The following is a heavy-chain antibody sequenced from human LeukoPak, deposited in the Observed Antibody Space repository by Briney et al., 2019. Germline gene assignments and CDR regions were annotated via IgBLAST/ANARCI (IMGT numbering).Heavy chain of an antibody. CDR1: GFSFSNYA. Sequence: GGSLRLSCVPSGFSFSNYAMSWVRQAPGKGLEWVSSIGGSGGSTHYADSVKGRFTISRDKTKNTLYLQMNSLRAEDTAVYYCAKSSYYDASGYYREYYFDYWGRGTLVTVSS. J-gene: IGHJ4*02. CDR2: IGGSGGST. CDR3: AKSSYYDASGYYREYYFDY. D-gene: IGHD3-22*01. V-gene: IGHV3-23*01.